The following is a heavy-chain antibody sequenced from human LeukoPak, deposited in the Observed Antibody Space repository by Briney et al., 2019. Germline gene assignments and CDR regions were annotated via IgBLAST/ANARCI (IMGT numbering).Heavy chain of an antibody. Sequence: PGGSLRLSCAASGFTVSSNYRSWVRQAPGKGLEWVSVIYSGGSTYYADSVKGRFTISRDNSKNTLYLQMNSLRAEDTAVYYCAREFLGYYFDYWGQGTLVTVSS. CDR3: AREFLGYYFDY. J-gene: IGHJ4*02. D-gene: IGHD2-21*01. CDR1: GFTVSSNY. CDR2: IYSGGST. V-gene: IGHV3-66*01.